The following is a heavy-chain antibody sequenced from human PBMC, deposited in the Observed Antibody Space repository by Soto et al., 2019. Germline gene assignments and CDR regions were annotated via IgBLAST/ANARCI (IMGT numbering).Heavy chain of an antibody. Sequence: SETLSLTCAVSGGSISSGGYSWSWIRQPPGKGLEWIGYIYHSGSTYYNPSLKSRVTISVDRSKNQFSLKLSSVTAADTAVYYCARVRSGKSPTVTFFDYWGQGTLVTVSS. V-gene: IGHV4-30-2*01. J-gene: IGHJ4*02. D-gene: IGHD4-17*01. CDR2: IYHSGST. CDR1: GGSISSGGYS. CDR3: ARVRSGKSPTVTFFDY.